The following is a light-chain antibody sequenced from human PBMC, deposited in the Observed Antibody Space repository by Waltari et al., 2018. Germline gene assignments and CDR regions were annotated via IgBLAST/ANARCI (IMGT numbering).Light chain of an antibody. CDR2: EVS. CDR1: SSDVGTYNL. J-gene: IGLJ2*01. CDR3: CSYAGSSTVV. Sequence: QSALTQPPAVSGSPGQSITIPCPATSSDVGTYNLVSWYPPHPAKAPKLMLYEVSNRHSRVCSGFSVSKSGNTAGPTISRIQTDEDADYYSCSYAGSSTVVSGGGTRLTVL. V-gene: IGLV2-23*02.